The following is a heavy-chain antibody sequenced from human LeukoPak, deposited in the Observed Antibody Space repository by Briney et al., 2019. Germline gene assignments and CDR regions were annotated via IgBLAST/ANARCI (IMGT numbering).Heavy chain of an antibody. D-gene: IGHD4-11*01. CDR3: ARGKYSYYFDY. V-gene: IGHV4-34*01. J-gene: IGHJ4*02. CDR2: INHSGST. Sequence: SETLPLTCAVYGGSFSGYYWSWIRQPPGKGLEWIGEINHSGSTNYNPSLKSRVTISVDTSKNQFSLKLSSVTAADTAVYYCARGKYSYYFDYWGQGTLVTVSS. CDR1: GGSFSGYY.